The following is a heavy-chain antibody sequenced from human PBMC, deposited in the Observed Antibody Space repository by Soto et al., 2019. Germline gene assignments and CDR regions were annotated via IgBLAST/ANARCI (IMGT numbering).Heavy chain of an antibody. D-gene: IGHD3-3*01. CDR2: IDPSDSYT. CDR1: GYSFTSYW. CDR3: ARQRITITAYYYGMDV. Sequence: GESLKISCKGSGYSFTSYWISWVRQMPGKGLEWMGRIDPSDSYTNYSPSFQGHVTISADKSISTAYLQWSSLKASDTAMYYCARQRITITAYYYGMDVWGQGTTVNVSS. J-gene: IGHJ6*02. V-gene: IGHV5-10-1*01.